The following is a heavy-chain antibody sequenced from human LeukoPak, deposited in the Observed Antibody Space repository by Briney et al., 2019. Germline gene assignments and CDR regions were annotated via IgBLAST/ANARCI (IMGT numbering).Heavy chain of an antibody. CDR2: IIPILGIA. CDR1: GGTFSSYA. D-gene: IGHD2-2*01. V-gene: IGHV1-69*04. J-gene: IGHJ6*02. CDR3: ARGCSSTSCYYYYYGMDV. Sequence: ASVKVSCKASGGTFSSYAISWVRQAPGQGLEWMGRIIPILGIANYAQKFQGRVTITADKSTSTAYMELSSLGSEDTAVYYCARGCSSTSCYYYYYGMDVWGQGTTVTVSS.